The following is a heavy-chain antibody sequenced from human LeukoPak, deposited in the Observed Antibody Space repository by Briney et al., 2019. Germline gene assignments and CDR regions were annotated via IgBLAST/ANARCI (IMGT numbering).Heavy chain of an antibody. Sequence: SETLSLTCTVSGGSISSHYWSWIRQPPGKGLEWIGYIYYSGSTNYNPSLKSRVTISVDTSKNQFSLKLSSVTAADTAVYYCATSPARYGSGAYFDYWGQGTLVTVSS. J-gene: IGHJ4*02. CDR2: IYYSGST. D-gene: IGHD2-15*01. V-gene: IGHV4-59*08. CDR3: ATSPARYGSGAYFDY. CDR1: GGSISSHY.